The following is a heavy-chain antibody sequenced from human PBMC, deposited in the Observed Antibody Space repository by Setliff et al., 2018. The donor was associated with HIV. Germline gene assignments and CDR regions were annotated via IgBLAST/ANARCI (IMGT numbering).Heavy chain of an antibody. Sequence: SETLSLTCSVPGGSISSGSYYWSWIQQPAGKGLEWIGHIYTSGSSTYNPSLKSRVTISRDTSKNQFSLKLSSVTAADTAVYYCARAPTVVTLLGYWGQGTLVTVSS. CDR1: GGSISSGSYY. CDR2: IYTSGSS. V-gene: IGHV4-61*09. J-gene: IGHJ4*02. CDR3: ARAPTVVTLLGY. D-gene: IGHD4-17*01.